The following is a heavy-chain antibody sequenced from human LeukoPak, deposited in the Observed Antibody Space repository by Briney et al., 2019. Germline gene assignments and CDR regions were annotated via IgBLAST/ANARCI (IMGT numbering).Heavy chain of an antibody. CDR1: GDSISSSSYY. CDR2: IYYSGST. Sequence: SETLSLTCTVSGDSISSSSYYWGWIRQPPGKGLEWIGSIYYSGSTYYNPSLKSRVTISVDTSKNQFSLKLSSVTAADTAVYYCARAYSSGWYDLGGWFDPWGQGTLVTVSS. D-gene: IGHD6-19*01. J-gene: IGHJ5*02. V-gene: IGHV4-39*07. CDR3: ARAYSSGWYDLGGWFDP.